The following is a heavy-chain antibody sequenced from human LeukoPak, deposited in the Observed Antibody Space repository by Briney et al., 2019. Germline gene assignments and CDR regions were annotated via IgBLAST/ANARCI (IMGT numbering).Heavy chain of an antibody. CDR2: INHGGST. CDR3: ASGYSYGSGY. J-gene: IGHJ4*02. Sequence: PSETLSLTCAVYGGSFSGYYWSWIRQPPGKGLEWIGEINHGGSTNYNPSLKSRVTISVDTSKNQFSLKLSSVTAADTAVYYCASGYSYGSGYWGQGTLVTVSS. CDR1: GGSFSGYY. D-gene: IGHD5-18*01. V-gene: IGHV4-34*01.